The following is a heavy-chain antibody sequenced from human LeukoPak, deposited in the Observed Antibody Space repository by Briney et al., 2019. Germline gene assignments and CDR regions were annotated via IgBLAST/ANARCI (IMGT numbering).Heavy chain of an antibody. CDR3: ATDWGFDS. Sequence: QPGGSLRLSCVVSGFSVRSKYMSWLRQAPGKGLEWDSTIFVDGKTFYTDSVRGRFTISRDNSTNTLFLQISGLRVDDAAVYYCATDWGFDSWGRGTLVTVSS. CDR2: IFVDGKT. D-gene: IGHD3-16*01. CDR1: GFSVRSKY. J-gene: IGHJ4*02. V-gene: IGHV3-53*01.